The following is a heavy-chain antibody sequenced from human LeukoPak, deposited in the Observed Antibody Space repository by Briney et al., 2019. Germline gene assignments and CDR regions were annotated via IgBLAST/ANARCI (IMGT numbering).Heavy chain of an antibody. CDR1: GGSISSGGYY. J-gene: IGHJ5*02. CDR2: IYYSGST. V-gene: IGHV4-31*03. D-gene: IGHD6-13*01. CDR3: ARAGIALKGVDP. Sequence: SETLSLTCTVSGGSISSGGYYWSWIRQHPGKGLESIGYIYYSGSTYYNPSLKSRVTISVDTSKNQFSLKLSSVTAADTAVYYCARAGIALKGVDPWGQGTLVTVSS.